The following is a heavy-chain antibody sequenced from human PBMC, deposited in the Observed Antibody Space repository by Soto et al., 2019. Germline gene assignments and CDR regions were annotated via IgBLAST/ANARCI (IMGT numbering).Heavy chain of an antibody. CDR2: ISGSGGST. Sequence: HPGGSLRLSCAASGFTFSSYAMSWVRQAPGKGLEWVSAISGSGGSTYCADSVKGRFTISRDNSKNTLYLQMNSLRAEDTAVYYCAKDFSITMIVVVIPYFDYWGQGTLVTVSS. D-gene: IGHD3-22*01. J-gene: IGHJ4*02. CDR3: AKDFSITMIVVVIPYFDY. CDR1: GFTFSSYA. V-gene: IGHV3-23*01.